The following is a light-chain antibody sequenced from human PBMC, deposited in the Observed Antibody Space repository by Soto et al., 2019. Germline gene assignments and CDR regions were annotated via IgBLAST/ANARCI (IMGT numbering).Light chain of an antibody. CDR1: QDVANY. J-gene: IGKJ1*01. CDR3: QQYGSSGT. CDR2: DGS. Sequence: DIQLTQSPSSVSASVGGRVTITCKASQDVANYFTWYQQKPGEAPKVLIYDGSNLESGVPSRFSGSGSGTDFTLTISRLEPEDFAVYYCQQYGSSGTFGQGTKVDIK. V-gene: IGKV1-33*01.